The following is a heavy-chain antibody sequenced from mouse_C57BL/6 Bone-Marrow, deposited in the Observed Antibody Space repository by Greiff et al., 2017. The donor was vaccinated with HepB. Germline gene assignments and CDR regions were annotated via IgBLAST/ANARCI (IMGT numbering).Heavy chain of an antibody. J-gene: IGHJ3*01. V-gene: IGHV1-81*01. Sequence: QVQLQQSGAELARPGASVKLSCKASGYTFTSYGISWVKQRTGQGLEWIGEIYPRSGNTYYNEKFKGKATLTADKSSSTAYRELRSLTSEDSAVYFCARSGAHYYGSSSWFAYWGQGTLVTVSA. CDR2: IYPRSGNT. D-gene: IGHD1-1*01. CDR3: ARSGAHYYGSSSWFAY. CDR1: GYTFTSYG.